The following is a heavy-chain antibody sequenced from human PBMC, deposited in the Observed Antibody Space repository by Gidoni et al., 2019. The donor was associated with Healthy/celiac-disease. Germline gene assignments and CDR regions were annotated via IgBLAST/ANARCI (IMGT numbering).Heavy chain of an antibody. D-gene: IGHD2-2*02. CDR3: ARGWVVVVPAAIRGDSWFDP. J-gene: IGHJ5*02. V-gene: IGHV4-31*03. CDR2: IYYSGST. Sequence: QVQLQESGPGLVKPSPTLSLTCTVSGCSISSGGYYWSWIRQHPGKGLEWIGNIYYSGSTYYTPSLKSRVTNSVDTSKNQFSLKLSSGTAADTAVYYCARGWVVVVPAAIRGDSWFDPWGQGTLVTVSS. CDR1: GCSISSGGYY.